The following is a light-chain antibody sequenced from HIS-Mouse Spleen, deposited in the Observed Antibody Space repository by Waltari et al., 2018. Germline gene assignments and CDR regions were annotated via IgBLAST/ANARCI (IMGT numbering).Light chain of an antibody. V-gene: IGKV1-5*03. CDR2: KAS. CDR1: HSISSW. Sequence: DIQMTQSPSTLSASVGDRVTITCRASHSISSWLAWYQQKPGKAPKLLIYKASSLESGVPSRFSGSGSVTEFTLTISSLQPDDFATYYCQQYNSYSLTFGGGTKVEIK. CDR3: QQYNSYSLT. J-gene: IGKJ4*01.